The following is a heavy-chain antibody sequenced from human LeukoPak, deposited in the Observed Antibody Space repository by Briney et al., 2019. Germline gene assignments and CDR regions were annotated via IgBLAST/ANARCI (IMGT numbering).Heavy chain of an antibody. Sequence: SETLSLTCTVSCGFISREYWTCIRQPPGKRLQWIGYVSYTGSTNYDASLKSRVTVSVDTSKNQFSLKLTSVTAADTAVYYCATFRPGGYFHNWGQGTLVTVSS. CDR2: VSYTGST. CDR3: ATFRPGGYFHN. J-gene: IGHJ1*01. V-gene: IGHV4-59*01. D-gene: IGHD2-21*01. CDR1: CGFISREY.